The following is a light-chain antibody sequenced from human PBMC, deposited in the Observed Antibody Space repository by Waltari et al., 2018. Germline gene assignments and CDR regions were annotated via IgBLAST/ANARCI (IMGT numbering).Light chain of an antibody. CDR3: QQFNSYPWT. CDR2: KAS. Sequence: DIQMTPSPSTLSASVEDRVTITCRASQDIGVWLAWYQQKPGRAPDLLIYKASILQSGVPSRFSGSGSGTEFTLTISSLQPDDFATYYCQQFNSYPWTFGLGTKVEI. V-gene: IGKV1-5*03. CDR1: QDIGVW. J-gene: IGKJ1*01.